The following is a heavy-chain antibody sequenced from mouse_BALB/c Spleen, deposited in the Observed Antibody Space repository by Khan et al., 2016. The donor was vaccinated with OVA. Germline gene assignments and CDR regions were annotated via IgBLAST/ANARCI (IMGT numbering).Heavy chain of an antibody. CDR2: INTYTGEP. CDR1: GYTFTNYG. J-gene: IGHJ2*01. Sequence: QIQLVQSGPVLKKPGETVKIFCKASGYTFTNYGMNWMKQAPGKGLKWMGWINTYTGEPTYAGDFKGRFAFSLETSDTTAYLQINNLNNEDMATYFCARLRCFYVSSPDYLYYWSQVTTLIVTS. V-gene: IGHV9-1*02. CDR3: ARLRCFYVSSPDYLYY. D-gene: IGHD1-1*01.